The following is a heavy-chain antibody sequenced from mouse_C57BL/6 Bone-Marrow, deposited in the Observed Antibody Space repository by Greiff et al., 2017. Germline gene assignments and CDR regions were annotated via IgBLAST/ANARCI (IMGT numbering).Heavy chain of an antibody. Sequence: QVQLQQSGAELVKPGASVKLSCKASGYTFTEYTIHWVKQRSVQGLEWIGWFYPGSGGIQSNEKFKDKATLTVDKSSSTVYLELSRLTSEDSAVSFCARREDAATWWYFDVWGTGTTVTVSS. V-gene: IGHV1-62-2*01. J-gene: IGHJ1*03. CDR3: ARREDAATWWYFDV. CDR2: FYPGSGGI. CDR1: GYTFTEYT.